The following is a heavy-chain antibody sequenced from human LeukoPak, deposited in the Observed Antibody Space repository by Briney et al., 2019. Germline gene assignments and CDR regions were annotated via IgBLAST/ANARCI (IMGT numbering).Heavy chain of an antibody. Sequence: VGSLRLSCAASGFTFSNYAMHWVRQAPGKRLEYVSAISSNGGSTYYANSVKGRFTISRDKSKNTVYLKMGSLRAEDMAVYYCARETRRGDAFDIWGQGTMVTVSS. V-gene: IGHV3-64*01. D-gene: IGHD3-16*01. J-gene: IGHJ3*02. CDR2: ISSNGGST. CDR1: GFTFSNYA. CDR3: ARETRRGDAFDI.